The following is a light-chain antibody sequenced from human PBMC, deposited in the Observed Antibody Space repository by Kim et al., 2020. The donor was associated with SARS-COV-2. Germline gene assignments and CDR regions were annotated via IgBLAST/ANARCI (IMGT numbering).Light chain of an antibody. J-gene: IGKJ5*01. CDR3: QHIT. V-gene: IGKV1-9*01. CDR1: QGISSY. Sequence: DIQLTQSPSFLSASVGDRVTITCRASQGISSYLAWYQQKPGTAPKLLIYASSTLQSGVPSRFSGSGSGTEFALTISSLQPEDFATYYCQHITFGQGTRLEIK. CDR2: ASS.